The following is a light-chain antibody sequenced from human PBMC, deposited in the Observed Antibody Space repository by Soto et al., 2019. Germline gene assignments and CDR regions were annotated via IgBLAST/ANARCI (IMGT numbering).Light chain of an antibody. CDR3: SSFTSSTTYV. J-gene: IGLJ1*01. CDR2: NAN. V-gene: IGLV2-14*01. Sequence: QSALTQSASVSGSPGQSITISCTGTSSDVGNYNYVSWYQQHPGEVPKLIIFNANNRPSGVSNRFSGSKSGNTASLTISGLQAEDEADYYCSSFTSSTTYVFGTGTKVTVL. CDR1: SSDVGNYNY.